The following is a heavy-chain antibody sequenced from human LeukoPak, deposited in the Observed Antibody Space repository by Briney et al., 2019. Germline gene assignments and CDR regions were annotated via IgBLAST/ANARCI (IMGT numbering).Heavy chain of an antibody. CDR3: VRDLTIVGVAQVHH. CDR2: ISTNSGTI. Sequence: GESLRLSCAASGFTFSIYTMNWVRQAPGKGLEWISYISTNSGTIWYADSVKGRFSISRDNAKNSLFLHMNSLRAEDTAVYYCVRDLTIVGVAQVHHWGQGTLVTVSS. D-gene: IGHD1-26*01. J-gene: IGHJ5*02. V-gene: IGHV3-48*01. CDR1: GFTFSIYT.